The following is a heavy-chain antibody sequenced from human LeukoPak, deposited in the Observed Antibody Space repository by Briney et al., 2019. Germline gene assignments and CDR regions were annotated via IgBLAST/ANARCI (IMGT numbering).Heavy chain of an antibody. CDR3: ARQVSDYYYYYIDV. V-gene: IGHV4-39*01. Sequence: ASETPSLTCSVSGGSISTSNYYWGWIRQPPGKGLEWIGTIYYSGTTYYNPSLESRVTIFEDTSKNQFSLMLNSVTAADTAVYYCARQVSDYYYYYIDVWGEGTTVTVSS. CDR1: GGSISTSNYY. CDR2: IYYSGTT. J-gene: IGHJ6*03. D-gene: IGHD3-10*01.